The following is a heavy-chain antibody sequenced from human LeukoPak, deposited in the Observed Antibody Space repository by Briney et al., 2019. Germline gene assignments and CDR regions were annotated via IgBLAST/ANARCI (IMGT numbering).Heavy chain of an antibody. CDR3: ARDSSEFRSLIPH. J-gene: IGHJ1*01. V-gene: IGHV1-69*13. CDR2: ITPMFGTA. CDR1: GGTFSSYA. Sequence: ASVKVSCKASGGTFSSYAISWVRQAPGQGLEWMGGITPMFGTAKYAQKFQGRVTITADESTSTAYMELSSLRSEDTAVYYCARDSSEFRSLIPHWGQGTLVTVSS. D-gene: IGHD2-21*01.